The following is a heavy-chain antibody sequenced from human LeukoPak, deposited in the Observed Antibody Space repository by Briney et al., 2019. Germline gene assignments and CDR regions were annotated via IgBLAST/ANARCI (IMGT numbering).Heavy chain of an antibody. D-gene: IGHD3-22*01. J-gene: IGHJ4*02. CDR3: ARGYSSGYYRY. CDR1: GGSISSYY. Sequence: PSETLSLTCNVSGGSISSYYWSWIRQPPGKGLEWIGYIYDSENTNYNPSLKSRVTISVDTSKNQFSLRLSSMTAADTAVYYCARGYSSGYYRYWGQGTLVTVSS. V-gene: IGHV4-59*01. CDR2: IYDSENT.